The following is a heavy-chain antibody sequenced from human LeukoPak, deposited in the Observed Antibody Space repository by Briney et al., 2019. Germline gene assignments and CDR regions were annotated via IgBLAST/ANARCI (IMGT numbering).Heavy chain of an antibody. CDR1: GASVSSVSY. CDR3: ARSRAFNSGAFDP. CDR2: IYNGVNT. J-gene: IGHJ5*02. V-gene: IGHV4-61*01. D-gene: IGHD1-26*01. Sequence: TSETLSLTCTVSGASVSSVSYWTWIRQPPGKGVEWIAHIYNGVNTNYNPSLKSRVTISVDTSKNQFSLRLNSVTAADTAVYYCARSRAFNSGAFDPWGQGSLVTVSS.